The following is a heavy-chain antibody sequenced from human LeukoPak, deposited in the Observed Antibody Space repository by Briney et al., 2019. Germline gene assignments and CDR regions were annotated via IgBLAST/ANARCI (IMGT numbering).Heavy chain of an antibody. Sequence: GGSLRLSCAASGFTFSSYAMSWVRQAPGKGLKWVSAISGSGGSTYYADSVKGRITISRDNSKNTLYLQMNSLRAEDTAVYYYAELGITMIGGVWGKGTTVTISS. CDR3: AELGITMIGGV. CDR1: GFTFSSYA. J-gene: IGHJ6*04. D-gene: IGHD3-10*02. CDR2: ISGSGGST. V-gene: IGHV3-23*01.